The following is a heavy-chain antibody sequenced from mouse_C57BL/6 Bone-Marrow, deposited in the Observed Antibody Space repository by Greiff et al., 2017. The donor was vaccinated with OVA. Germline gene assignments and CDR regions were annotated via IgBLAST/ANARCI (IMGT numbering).Heavy chain of an antibody. CDR3: TLYYGSAWFAY. D-gene: IGHD2-2*01. Sequence: VQLQQSGAELVRPGASVKLSCTASGFNIQDDYMHWVKQRPEQGLEWIGWIDPENGDTEYASKFQGKATITADTSSNTAYLQLSSLTSEDAAVYYCTLYYGSAWFAYWGQGTLVTVSA. V-gene: IGHV14-4*01. CDR2: IDPENGDT. CDR1: GFNIQDDY. J-gene: IGHJ3*01.